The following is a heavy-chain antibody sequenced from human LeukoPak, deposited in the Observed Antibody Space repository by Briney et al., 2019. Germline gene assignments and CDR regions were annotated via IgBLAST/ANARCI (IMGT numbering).Heavy chain of an antibody. CDR3: ARVTALLPVDYFDY. CDR2: INHSGST. CDR1: GGSFSGYY. D-gene: IGHD3-22*01. V-gene: IGHV4-34*01. Sequence: PSETLSLTCAVYGGSFSGYYWSWIRQPPGKGLEWIGEINHSGSTDYNPSLKSRVTMSVDTTKNQFSLKLSSVTAADTAVYYCARVTALLPVDYFDYWGQGTLVTVSS. J-gene: IGHJ4*02.